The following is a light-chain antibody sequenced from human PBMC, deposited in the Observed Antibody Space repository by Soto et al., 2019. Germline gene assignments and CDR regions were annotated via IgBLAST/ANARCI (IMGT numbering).Light chain of an antibody. J-gene: IGKJ2*01. V-gene: IGKV1-5*03. Sequence: DIQMTQSPSTLSASVGDRVTITCRASQSISSWLAWYQQKPGKAPKLLIYKASSLESGVPSRFSGSGSGTDFTLTISSLQPEDFGTYYCQQIHSTSSYTFGQGSRVDVK. CDR3: QQIHSTSSYT. CDR1: QSISSW. CDR2: KAS.